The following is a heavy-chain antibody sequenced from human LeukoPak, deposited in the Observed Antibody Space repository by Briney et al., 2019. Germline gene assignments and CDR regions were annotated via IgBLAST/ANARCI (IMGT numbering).Heavy chain of an antibody. Sequence: GGSLRLSCAASGLTFSNYAMSWVRQAPGKGLEWVSAISGSGGNTYYADSVKGRFTISRDNSKNTLYLQMNSLKAEDTAVYCCAKSLAISWIGFGYWGQGTLVTVSS. CDR1: GLTFSNYA. V-gene: IGHV3-23*01. CDR2: ISGSGGNT. J-gene: IGHJ4*02. CDR3: AKSLAISWIGFGY. D-gene: IGHD3-3*01.